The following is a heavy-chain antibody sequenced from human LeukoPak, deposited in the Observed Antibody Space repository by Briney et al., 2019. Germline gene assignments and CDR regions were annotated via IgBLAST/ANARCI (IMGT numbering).Heavy chain of an antibody. CDR3: PKSQSSSGSYYYGMDV. CDR2: ISWNSGRI. V-gene: IGHV3-9*01. Sequence: GGSLRLSCAASGFTFDDYAMHWVRQAPGKGLEWLSGISWNSGRIYYADSVKGRFTISRDNAKNSLYLQMNSLRGEDTALYYCPKSQSSSGSYYYGMDVWGQGTTVTVSS. J-gene: IGHJ6*02. CDR1: GFTFDDYA. D-gene: IGHD6-6*01.